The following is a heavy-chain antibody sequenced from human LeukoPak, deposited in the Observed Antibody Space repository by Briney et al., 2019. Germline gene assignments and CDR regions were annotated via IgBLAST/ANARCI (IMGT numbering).Heavy chain of an antibody. CDR3: ALNYDFWSGYNSTYYYYYYMDV. D-gene: IGHD3-3*01. V-gene: IGHV4-30-4*08. J-gene: IGHJ6*03. CDR1: GGSISSGDYY. CDR2: IYYSGST. Sequence: SQTQSLTCTVSGGSISSGDYYWSWIRQPPGKGLEWIGYIYYSGSTYYNPSLKSRVTISVDTSKNQFSLKLSSVTAADTAVYYCALNYDFWSGYNSTYYYYYYMDVWGKGTTVTVSS.